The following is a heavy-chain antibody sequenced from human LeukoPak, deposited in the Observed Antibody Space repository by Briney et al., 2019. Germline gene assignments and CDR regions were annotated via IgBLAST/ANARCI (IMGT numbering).Heavy chain of an antibody. J-gene: IGHJ4*02. Sequence: GGSLRLSCAASGFTFSSYAMSWVRQAPGKGLEWVGRIKSKGDGETTDYTAPVKGRFTMSRDDSKATLYLQMNSLAAEDTAVYYCTTDLGLTMIRGVIVYWGQGALVTVSS. CDR1: GFTFSSYA. CDR3: TTDLGLTMIRGVIVY. V-gene: IGHV3-15*01. D-gene: IGHD3-10*01. CDR2: IKSKGDGETT.